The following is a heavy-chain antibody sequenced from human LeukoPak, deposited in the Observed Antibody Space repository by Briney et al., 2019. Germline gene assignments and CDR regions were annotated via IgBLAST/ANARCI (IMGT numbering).Heavy chain of an antibody. CDR2: IYYSAST. CDR1: GGSINSYY. Sequence: SETLPLTCTVSGGSINSYYWSWIPQPPRMGLEWIGYIYYSASTNYNPSLKSRVTLSVDTSKNQFSLKLSSLTAADTAVYYCARYYNAFDIWGQGAMVTVSS. V-gene: IGHV4-59*08. J-gene: IGHJ3*02. D-gene: IGHD2-8*01. CDR3: ARYYNAFDI.